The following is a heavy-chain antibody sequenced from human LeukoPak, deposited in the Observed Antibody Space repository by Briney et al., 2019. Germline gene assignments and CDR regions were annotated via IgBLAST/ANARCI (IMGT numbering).Heavy chain of an antibody. CDR3: AKITMVRGVHDY. CDR1: EFSFSKYG. V-gene: IGHV3-30*02. Sequence: GGSLRLSCAASEFSFSKYGMHWVRQAPGKGLEWLAFIRYDGSNKFYADSVKGRFTISRDNSKNTLYLQMNSLRAEDTAVYYCAKITMVRGVHDYWGQGTLVTVSS. CDR2: IRYDGSNK. J-gene: IGHJ4*02. D-gene: IGHD3-10*01.